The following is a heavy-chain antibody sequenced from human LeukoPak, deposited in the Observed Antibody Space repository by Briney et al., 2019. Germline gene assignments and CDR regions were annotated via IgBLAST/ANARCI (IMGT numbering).Heavy chain of an antibody. V-gene: IGHV3-23*01. CDR1: GFTFSSFA. J-gene: IGHJ4*02. CDR2: ISGSGGNT. Sequence: PGGSLRLSCAASGFTFSSFAMTWVRQAPGKGLEWVSGISGSGGNTYYADSVKGRCTISRDNSKNTLYLQMDSLRAEDTAVYYCAKDASPYYWGQGTLVTVSS. CDR3: AKDASPYY.